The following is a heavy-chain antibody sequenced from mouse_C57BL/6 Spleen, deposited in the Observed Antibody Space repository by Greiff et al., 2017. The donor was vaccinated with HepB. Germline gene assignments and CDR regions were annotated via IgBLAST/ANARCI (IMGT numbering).Heavy chain of an antibody. CDR1: GFTFSDYG. CDR2: ISNLAYSI. V-gene: IGHV5-15*01. CDR3: ARGLGLYWYFDV. J-gene: IGHJ1*03. Sequence: EVKLMESGGGLVLPGGSLKLSCAASGFTFSDYGMAWVRQAPRKGPEWVAFISNLAYSIYYADTVTGRFTISRENAKNTLYLEMSSLRSEDTAMYYCARGLGLYWYFDVWGTGTTVTVSS. D-gene: IGHD4-1*01.